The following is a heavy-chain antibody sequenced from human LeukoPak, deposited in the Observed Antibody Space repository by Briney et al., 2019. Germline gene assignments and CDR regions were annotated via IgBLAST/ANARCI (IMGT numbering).Heavy chain of an antibody. J-gene: IGHJ6*04. CDR3: VRESSVWIGPGIGRPLDV. CDR2: IKEDGSDK. Sequence: GGSLRLSCAGSGFTFSDYWMTWVRQAPGRGLEWVANIKEDGSDKQYVDSVQGRFTISRDNAENSLYLQMNSLRAEDTAVYYCVRESSVWIGPGIGRPLDVWGKGTAVTVSS. CDR1: GFTFSDYW. V-gene: IGHV3-7*01. D-gene: IGHD3-16*01.